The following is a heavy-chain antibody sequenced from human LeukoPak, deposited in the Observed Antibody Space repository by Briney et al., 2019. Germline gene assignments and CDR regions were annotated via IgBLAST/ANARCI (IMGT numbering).Heavy chain of an antibody. Sequence: PGGSLRLSCAASGFTFSSFAMSWVRQGPGKGLEWVSGISANGGGTYYANSVKGRFTISRDNSKNTLYLQMNSLRAEDTAVYYCAKGSLGSWYYFDYWGQGTLVTVSS. V-gene: IGHV3-23*01. J-gene: IGHJ4*02. D-gene: IGHD6-13*01. CDR1: GFTFSSFA. CDR3: AKGSLGSWYYFDY. CDR2: ISANGGGT.